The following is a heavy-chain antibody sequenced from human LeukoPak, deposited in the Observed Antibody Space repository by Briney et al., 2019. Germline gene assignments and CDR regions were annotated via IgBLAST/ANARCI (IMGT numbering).Heavy chain of an antibody. J-gene: IGHJ6*02. D-gene: IGHD2-21*02. Sequence: SETLSLTCTVYGKSFSGYYWTCIRQSPGKGLEWIGEINHSGSTNYNPSLKSRVSISIDTSKNHLSLRLSSVTAADTAVYYCARGRVSVTGYYFAMDVWGQGTTVTVSS. CDR3: ARGRVSVTGYYFAMDV. CDR2: INHSGST. V-gene: IGHV4-34*01. CDR1: GKSFSGYY.